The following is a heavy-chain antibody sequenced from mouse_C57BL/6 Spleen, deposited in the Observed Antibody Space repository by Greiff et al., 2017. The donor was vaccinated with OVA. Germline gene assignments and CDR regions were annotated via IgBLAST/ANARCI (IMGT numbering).Heavy chain of an antibody. CDR3: ARSGSRDY. J-gene: IGHJ2*01. CDR2: IDPSDSYT. Sequence: VKLQQPGAELVKPGASVKLSCKASGYTFTSYWMQWVKQRPGQGLEWIGDIDPSDSYTNYNQKFKGKATLPVDTSSSTAYMQLSSLTSEDSAVYYCARSGSRDYWGQGTTLTVSS. CDR1: GYTFTSYW. V-gene: IGHV1-50*01. D-gene: IGHD3-1*01.